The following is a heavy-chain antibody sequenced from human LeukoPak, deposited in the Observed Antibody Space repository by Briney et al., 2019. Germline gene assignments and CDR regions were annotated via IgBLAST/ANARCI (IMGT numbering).Heavy chain of an antibody. CDR2: IDYSGST. V-gene: IGHV4-39*07. CDR1: GDSNTNSIYY. CDR3: ARDRDAFDI. J-gene: IGHJ3*02. Sequence: PSETLSLTCTVSGDSNTNSIYYWGWIRQPPGKGLEWIGSIDYSGSTYYNPSLKSRATISIDTSKNQFSLKLSSVTAADTAVYYCARDRDAFDIWGQGTMVTVSS.